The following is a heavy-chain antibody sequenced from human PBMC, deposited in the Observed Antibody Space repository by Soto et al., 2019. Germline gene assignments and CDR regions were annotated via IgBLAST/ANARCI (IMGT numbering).Heavy chain of an antibody. CDR3: ARGYDFWSGYWIWFDP. CDR1: GGTFSSYA. CDR2: IIPIFGTA. Sequence: ASVKVSCKASGGTFSSYAISWVRQAPGQGLEWMGGIIPIFGTANYAQKFQGRVTITADESTSTAYMELSSLRSEDTAVYYCARGYDFWSGYWIWFDPWSQGTLVTVSS. D-gene: IGHD3-3*01. J-gene: IGHJ5*02. V-gene: IGHV1-69*13.